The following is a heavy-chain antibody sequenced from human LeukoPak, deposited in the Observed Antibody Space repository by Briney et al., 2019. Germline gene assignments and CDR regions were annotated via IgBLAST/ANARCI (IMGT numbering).Heavy chain of an antibody. CDR1: GGSISSYY. Sequence: SETLSLTCTVSGGSISSYYWSWIRQPPGKGLEWIGYIYYSGSTNYNPSLKSRVTISVDTSKNQFSLRLSSVTAADTAVYYCARHVTSMIVGVGLDWYFDLWGRGTLVTVSS. J-gene: IGHJ2*01. V-gene: IGHV4-59*08. CDR2: IYYSGST. CDR3: ARHVTSMIVGVGLDWYFDL. D-gene: IGHD3-22*01.